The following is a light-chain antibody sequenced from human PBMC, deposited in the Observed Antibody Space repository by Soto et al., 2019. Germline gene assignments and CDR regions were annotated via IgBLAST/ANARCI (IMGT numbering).Light chain of an antibody. CDR1: QSINTW. J-gene: IGKJ2*01. CDR3: QHYHSYLYT. Sequence: DVQLTQSPPTLSASVGDRVTITCRASQSINTWLAWYQLKPGKAPKFLIYDASTLESGVPSRFSASGSGAEFTLTISSLQPDDFATYYCQHYHSYLYTFAQGTSLEIK. V-gene: IGKV1-5*01. CDR2: DAS.